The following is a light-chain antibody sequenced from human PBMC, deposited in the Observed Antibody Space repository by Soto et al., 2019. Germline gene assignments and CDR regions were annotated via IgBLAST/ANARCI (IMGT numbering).Light chain of an antibody. CDR1: QGIRND. J-gene: IGKJ2*01. Sequence: DIQMTQSPSSLSASGGDRVTITCRARQGIRNDFGWYQQKPGKAPKRLIYAASNSHDGVPARFSGSGAGTEFTLAISRLEPEDLAIYYCLQSHTFPYTFGQGTRLEIK. CDR2: AAS. V-gene: IGKV1-17*01. CDR3: LQSHTFPYT.